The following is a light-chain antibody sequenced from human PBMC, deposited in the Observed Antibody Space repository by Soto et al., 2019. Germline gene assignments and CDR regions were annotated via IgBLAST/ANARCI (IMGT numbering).Light chain of an antibody. J-gene: IGKJ2*01. CDR1: QSISSW. V-gene: IGKV1-5*03. CDR2: KAS. Sequence: DIQMTQSPSTLSASVGDRVTITCRASQSISSWLAWYQQKPGKAPKLLFYKASSLESGVPSRFSGSGSGTEFTLTISSLQPDDFATYYCQQYNSYSPLYTFGQGTKLEIK. CDR3: QQYNSYSPLYT.